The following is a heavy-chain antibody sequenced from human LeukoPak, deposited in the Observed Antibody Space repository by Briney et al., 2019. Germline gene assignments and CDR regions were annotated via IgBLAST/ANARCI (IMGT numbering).Heavy chain of an antibody. CDR3: ARKSGYSSSWTHFFGY. CDR2: INAGNGNT. V-gene: IGHV1-3*01. D-gene: IGHD6-13*01. Sequence: ASVKFSCKASGYTFTSYAMHWVRQAPGQRLEWMGWINAGNGNTKYSQKFQGRVTITRDTSASTAYMELSSLRSEDTAVYYCARKSGYSSSWTHFFGYWGQGTLVTVSS. J-gene: IGHJ4*02. CDR1: GYTFTSYA.